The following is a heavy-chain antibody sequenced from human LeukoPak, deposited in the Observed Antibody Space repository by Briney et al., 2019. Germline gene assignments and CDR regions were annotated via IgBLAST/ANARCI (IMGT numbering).Heavy chain of an antibody. CDR1: GGSVSPYY. CDR3: AREYPNSSAWSSDY. D-gene: IGHD6-19*01. J-gene: IGHJ4*02. V-gene: IGHV4-4*07. Sequence: SETLSLTCTVSGGSVSPYYWSWIRQPAGKGLEWIGRIYTSGNTNYDPSLKSRVTMSVDTSKNHFPLKLSSVTAADTALYYCAREYPNSSAWSSDYWGQGTLVTVSS. CDR2: IYTSGNT.